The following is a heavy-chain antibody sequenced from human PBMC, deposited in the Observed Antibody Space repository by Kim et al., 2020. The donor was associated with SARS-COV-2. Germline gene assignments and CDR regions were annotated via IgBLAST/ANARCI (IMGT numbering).Heavy chain of an antibody. Sequence: IIYVDSVKGRFTISRDNAKNTLYLQMNNLRAEDTAVYYCARYSFDDGFDVWGQGTMVTVSS. D-gene: IGHD3-9*01. CDR3: ARYSFDDGFDV. CDR2: I. V-gene: IGHV3-74*01. J-gene: IGHJ3*01.